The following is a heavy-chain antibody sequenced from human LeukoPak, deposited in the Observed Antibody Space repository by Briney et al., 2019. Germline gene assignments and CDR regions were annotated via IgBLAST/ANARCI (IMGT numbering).Heavy chain of an antibody. Sequence: PGGSLRLSCAASGLSVSSTYMTWVRQAPGKGLEWVSVIYSGGGTNYADSLKGRFSISRDNSKNSLYLQMNSLRAGDTAVYYCVGEGKYWGQGTLVTVSS. D-gene: IGHD4-17*01. CDR3: VGEGKY. V-gene: IGHV3-53*01. CDR2: IYSGGGT. J-gene: IGHJ4*02. CDR1: GLSVSSTY.